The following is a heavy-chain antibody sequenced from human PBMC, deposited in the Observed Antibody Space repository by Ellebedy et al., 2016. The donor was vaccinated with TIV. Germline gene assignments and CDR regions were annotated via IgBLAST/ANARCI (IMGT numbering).Heavy chain of an antibody. J-gene: IGHJ4*02. CDR3: ASLCSGWN. CDR2: IQPDGTEK. V-gene: IGHV3-7*01. CDR1: GFTFSSYW. D-gene: IGHD6-19*01. Sequence: PGGSLRLSCAASGFTFSSYWMHWVRQAPGKGLEWVANIQPDGTEKNYVDSVRGRFTISRDNTKNSLYLQINSLRAEDTAVYYCASLCSGWNWGQGTLVTVSS.